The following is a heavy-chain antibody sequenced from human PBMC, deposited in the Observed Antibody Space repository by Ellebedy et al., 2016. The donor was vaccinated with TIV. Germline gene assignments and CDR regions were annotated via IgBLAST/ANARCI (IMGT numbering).Heavy chain of an antibody. CDR3: ARDGYDFWSGYRYYYYGMDV. V-gene: IGHV3-11*01. Sequence: GESLKISCAASGFTFSDYYMSWIRQAPGKGLEWVSYISSSGSTIYYADSVKGRFTISRDNAKNSLYLQMNSLRAEDTAVYYCARDGYDFWSGYRYYYYGMDVWGQGTTVTVSS. CDR2: ISSSGSTI. J-gene: IGHJ6*02. CDR1: GFTFSDYY. D-gene: IGHD3-3*01.